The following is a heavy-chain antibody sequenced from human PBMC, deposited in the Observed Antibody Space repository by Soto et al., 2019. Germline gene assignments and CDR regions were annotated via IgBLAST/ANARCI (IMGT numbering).Heavy chain of an antibody. Sequence: GESLKISCKGSGYSFTSYWISWVRQMPGKGLEWMGRIDPSDSYTNYSPSFQGHVTISADKSINTAYLQWSSLKASDTAMYYCARLLIADYYYYGMDVWGQGTTVTVS. CDR1: GYSFTSYW. V-gene: IGHV5-10-1*01. D-gene: IGHD3-16*01. CDR2: IDPSDSYT. J-gene: IGHJ6*02. CDR3: ARLLIADYYYYGMDV.